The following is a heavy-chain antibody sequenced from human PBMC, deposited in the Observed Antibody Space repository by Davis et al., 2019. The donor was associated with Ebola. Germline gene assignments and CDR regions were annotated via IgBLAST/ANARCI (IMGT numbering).Heavy chain of an antibody. J-gene: IGHJ3*01. D-gene: IGHD1-26*01. CDR3: ARLGGTYGSGRGAFDV. CDR2: IYHSGST. CDR1: GGSIRSSNW. V-gene: IGHV4-4*02. Sequence: MPSETLSLTCAVSGGSIRSSNWWSWVRQPPGKGLEWIGEIYHSGSTNYNPSLKSRVPISVDVSKNQFSLKLTSVTAADTAMYYCARLGGTYGSGRGAFDVWGQGTMVTVSS.